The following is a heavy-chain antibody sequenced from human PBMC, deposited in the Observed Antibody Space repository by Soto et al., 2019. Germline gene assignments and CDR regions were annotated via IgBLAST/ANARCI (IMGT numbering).Heavy chain of an antibody. J-gene: IGHJ5*02. CDR3: AGFSEVAANEINWFDH. V-gene: IGHV4-30-4*01. CDR2: IYYSGST. CDR1: GASINSGDYY. D-gene: IGHD2-15*01. Sequence: SETLSLTCTVSGASINSGDYYWSWIRQPPGKGLEWIGYIYYSGSTYYNPSLKSRVTISVDTSKNQFSLKLSSVTAADTAVYYCAGFSEVAANEINWFDHWGQGTLVTVSS.